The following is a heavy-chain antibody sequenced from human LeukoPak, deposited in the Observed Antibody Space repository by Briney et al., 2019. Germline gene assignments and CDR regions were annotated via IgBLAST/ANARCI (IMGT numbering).Heavy chain of an antibody. CDR3: ARDGEWQQPIGY. CDR1: GYTFTSYY. Sequence: ASVKVSCKASGYTFTSYYMHWVRQAPGQGLEWMGIVNPSGGSTSYAQEFQGRVTMTRDTSTSTVYMELSSLRSEDTAVYYCARDGEWQQPIGYWGQGTLVTVSS. V-gene: IGHV1-46*01. CDR2: VNPSGGST. J-gene: IGHJ4*02. D-gene: IGHD6-13*01.